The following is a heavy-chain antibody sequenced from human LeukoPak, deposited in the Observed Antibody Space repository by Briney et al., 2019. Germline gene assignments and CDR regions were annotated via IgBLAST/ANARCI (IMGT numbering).Heavy chain of an antibody. CDR2: IYPVSGSS. V-gene: IGHV4-61*02. CDR1: SDSISSGYFY. CDR3: ARETAVHGGIEF. J-gene: IGHJ4*02. Sequence: SQTLSLTCSVSSDSISSGYFYWNWIRQPAGKGLEWIGRIYPVSGSSSYNPSLQSRATILQDRSRNQFSLKLSAVTASDTALYYCARETAVHGGIEFWGQGIQVTVSS. D-gene: IGHD3-10*01.